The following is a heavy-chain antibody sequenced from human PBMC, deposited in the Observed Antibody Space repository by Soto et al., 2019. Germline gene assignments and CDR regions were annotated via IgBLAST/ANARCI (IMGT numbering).Heavy chain of an antibody. CDR2: IWYDGSNK. CDR3: GPDTLDY. V-gene: IGHV3-33*01. Sequence: QVHLVESGGGVVQPGWSLRLSCAASGFMFSSHGMHWIRQAPGKGLEWVAVIWYDGSNKYYADSVKGRFTISRDNSKNTLYLQMNSLRVEDTAVYYCGPDTLDYWGQGTLVTVSS. J-gene: IGHJ4*02. CDR1: GFMFSSHG.